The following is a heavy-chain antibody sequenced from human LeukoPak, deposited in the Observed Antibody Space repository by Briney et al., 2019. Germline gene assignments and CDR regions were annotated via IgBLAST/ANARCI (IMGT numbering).Heavy chain of an antibody. V-gene: IGHV3-66*01. CDR1: GFTVSSNY. Sequence: GGSLRLSCAASGFTVSSNYMSWVRQAPGKGLEWVSVIYSGGSAYYADSVKGRFTISRDNSKNTLYLQMNSLRAEDTAVYYCATTDPVAVTAPIHLFDYWGQGTLVTVSS. D-gene: IGHD2-21*02. J-gene: IGHJ4*02. CDR2: IYSGGSA. CDR3: ATTDPVAVTAPIHLFDY.